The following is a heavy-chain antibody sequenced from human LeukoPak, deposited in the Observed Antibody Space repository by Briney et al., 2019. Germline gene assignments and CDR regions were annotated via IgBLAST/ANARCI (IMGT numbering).Heavy chain of an antibody. V-gene: IGHV4-59*01. CDR3: ARREQLEPFDY. J-gene: IGHJ4*02. CDR1: GGSISSYY. Sequence: PSETLSLTCTVSGGSISSYYWSWIRQPPGKGLEGIGYIYYSGSTYYNPSLKSRVTMSVDTSKNQFSLRLSSVTAADTAVYYCARREQLEPFDYWGQGTLVTVSS. CDR2: IYYSGST. D-gene: IGHD6-13*01.